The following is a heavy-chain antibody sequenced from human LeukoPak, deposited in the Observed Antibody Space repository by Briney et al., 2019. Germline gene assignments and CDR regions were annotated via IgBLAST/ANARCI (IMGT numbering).Heavy chain of an antibody. CDR3: ARQGGSYWSHFDQ. Sequence: HGESLKISCKGSGYSFISYWMVCGRLITGKSLEWMGILYPVDYTTRYSPSLQGQVTISADKSISTAYLQWTSLKASDTAMYYCARQGGSYWSHFDQWGQGTLVTVSS. D-gene: IGHD1-26*01. CDR1: GYSFISYW. J-gene: IGHJ4*02. CDR2: LYPVDYTT. V-gene: IGHV5-51*01.